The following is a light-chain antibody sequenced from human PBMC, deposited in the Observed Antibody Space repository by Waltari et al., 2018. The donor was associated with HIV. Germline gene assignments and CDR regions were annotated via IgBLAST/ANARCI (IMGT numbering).Light chain of an antibody. Sequence: QSALAQPASVSGSPGQSITISCTGTRSDVGGYQYVSWYQQHPGKVPKVVIYEVTNRPSGVSDRFSGSKSGNTAFLTISGLQAEDEADYYCSSYTSSSTLRFGGGTKVIVL. CDR3: SSYTSSSTLR. J-gene: IGLJ2*01. CDR1: RSDVGGYQY. V-gene: IGLV2-14*01. CDR2: EVT.